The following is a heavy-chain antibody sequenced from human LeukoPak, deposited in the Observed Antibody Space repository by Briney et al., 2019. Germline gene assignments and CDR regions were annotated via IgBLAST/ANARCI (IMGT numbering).Heavy chain of an antibody. CDR2: MWHDGSRE. CDR3: ARDLSFGSLDF. CDR1: GFILRTHG. D-gene: IGHD1-26*01. Sequence: GGSLRLSCAAPGFILRTHGMHWVRQAPGKGLEWVAGMWHDGSREDYEDSVKGRFTISRDMSKNTLNLQMNSLRVEDTAMFYCARDLSFGSLDFGGQGTLVTVSS. V-gene: IGHV3-33*01. J-gene: IGHJ4*02.